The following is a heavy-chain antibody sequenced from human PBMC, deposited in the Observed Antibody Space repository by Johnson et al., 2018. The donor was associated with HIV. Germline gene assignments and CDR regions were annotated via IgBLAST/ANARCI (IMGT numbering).Heavy chain of an antibody. D-gene: IGHD3-22*01. CDR1: GFTVSSNY. CDR2: IYSGGST. J-gene: IGHJ3*02. V-gene: IGHV3-53*01. Sequence: VQVVESGGGLIQPGGSLRLSCAASGFTVSSNYMSWVRQAPGKGLEWVSVIYSGGSTYYADSVKGRFTISRDNSKNSLYLQMNSLRAEDTALYYCAKGMGYDRGAFDIWGQGTMVTVSS. CDR3: AKGMGYDRGAFDI.